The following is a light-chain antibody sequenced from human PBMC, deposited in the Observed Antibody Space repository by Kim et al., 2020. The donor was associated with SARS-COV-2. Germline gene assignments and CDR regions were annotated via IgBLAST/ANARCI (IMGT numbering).Light chain of an antibody. J-gene: IGLJ2*01. CDR2: YDS. V-gene: IGLV3-21*04. CDR1: NIGSKS. Sequence: PGKTARITCGGNNIGSKSVHWYQQKPGQAPVLVIYYDSDRASGIPERFSGSNSGNTATLTISRVEAGDEADYYCQVWDSSSDHPGVFGGGTQLTVL. CDR3: QVWDSSSDHPGV.